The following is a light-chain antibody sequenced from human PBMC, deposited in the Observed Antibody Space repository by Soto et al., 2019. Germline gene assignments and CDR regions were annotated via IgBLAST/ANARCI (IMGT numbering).Light chain of an antibody. CDR3: AAWDDSLSGWV. J-gene: IGLJ3*02. CDR1: SSDVGGYNY. Sequence: QSALTQPHSVSGSPGQSVTISCTGTSSDVGGYNYVSWYQHHPGKAPKLIIYDVSERPSGVPDRFSGSKSGNTGNTASLTISGLQAEDEADYYCAAWDDSLSGWVFGGGTKLTVL. CDR2: DVS. V-gene: IGLV2-11*01.